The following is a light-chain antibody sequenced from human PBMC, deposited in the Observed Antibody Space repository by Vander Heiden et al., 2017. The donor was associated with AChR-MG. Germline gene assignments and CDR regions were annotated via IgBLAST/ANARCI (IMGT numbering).Light chain of an antibody. CDR3: QQSYSTPLT. Sequence: DIQMTQSPSSLSASVGDRVTITCRASQSISSYLNWYQQKPGKAPKLLIYAASSLQSGVPSRFSGSGSGTDFTLTISRLQPEDFATYYCQQSYSTPLTFGQRTRLEIK. V-gene: IGKV1-39*01. CDR2: AAS. CDR1: QSISSY. J-gene: IGKJ5*01.